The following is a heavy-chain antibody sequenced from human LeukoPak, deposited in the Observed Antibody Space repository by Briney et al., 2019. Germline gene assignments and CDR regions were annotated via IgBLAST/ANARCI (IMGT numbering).Heavy chain of an antibody. V-gene: IGHV3-74*01. CDR1: RFTFSNYW. CDR2: INPDGSST. Sequence: GGSLRLSCAASRFTFSNYWMHWVRQAPGKGLVWVSRINPDGSSTTYADSVKGRFTISRDNAKRSLYLQMNSLRAEDTAVYYCARGASGHSTDAFDIWGQGTRVIVSS. J-gene: IGHJ3*02. CDR3: ARGASGHSTDAFDI. D-gene: IGHD5-18*01.